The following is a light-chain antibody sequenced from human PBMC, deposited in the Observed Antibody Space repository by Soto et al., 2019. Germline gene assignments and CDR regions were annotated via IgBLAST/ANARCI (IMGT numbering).Light chain of an antibody. V-gene: IGKV3-15*01. Sequence: IVMTQSPGTLSVSPGERATLSCRAIQNMGNKLGWYQQKPGQAPRLLSYGASTRATGIPVRFRGSGSGKEFTLTITSLQSEDSAVYYWNEYNFCHPITFGGGTKVEIK. CDR3: NEYNFCHPIT. CDR1: QNMGNK. CDR2: GAS. J-gene: IGKJ4*01.